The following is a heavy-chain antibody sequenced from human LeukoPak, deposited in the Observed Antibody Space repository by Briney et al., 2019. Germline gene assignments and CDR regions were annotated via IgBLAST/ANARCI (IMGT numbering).Heavy chain of an antibody. Sequence: GGSLRLSCAASGFTVSSNYMSWVRQVPGKGLEWVSVMYSAGHTYYADSVKGRFTVSRDNSKNMLYLQMNGLRAEDTAVYYCVRSPHYDTSGHPLDNWGQGTLVTVSS. V-gene: IGHV3-66*02. J-gene: IGHJ4*02. CDR2: MYSAGHT. CDR3: VRSPHYDTSGHPLDN. CDR1: GFTVSSNY. D-gene: IGHD3-22*01.